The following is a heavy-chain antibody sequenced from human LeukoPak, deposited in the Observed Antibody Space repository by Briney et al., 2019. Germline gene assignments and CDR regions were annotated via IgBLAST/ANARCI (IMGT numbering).Heavy chain of an antibody. CDR3: ARGLDGDPHYYYYYMDV. V-gene: IGHV1-8*01. D-gene: IGHD4-17*01. Sequence: GASVKVSCKASGYTFTSYDINWVRQATGQGLEWMGWMNPNSGNTGYAQKFQGRVTMTRNTSISTAYMELSSLRSEDTAVYYCARGLDGDPHYYYYYMDVWGKGTTVTISS. CDR1: GYTFTSYD. J-gene: IGHJ6*03. CDR2: MNPNSGNT.